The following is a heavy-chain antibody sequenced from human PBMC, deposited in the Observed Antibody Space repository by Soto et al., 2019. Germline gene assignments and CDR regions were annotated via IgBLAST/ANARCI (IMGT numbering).Heavy chain of an antibody. CDR1: GFTFSSYS. CDR3: ARVGTYYYGSGRSPALNWFDP. Sequence: GGSLRLSCAASGFTFSSYSMNWVRQAPGKGLEWVSSISSSSSYIYYADSVKGRFTISRDNAKNSLYLQMNSLRAEDTAVYYCARVGTYYYGSGRSPALNWFDPWGQGTLVTVSS. CDR2: ISSSSSYI. V-gene: IGHV3-21*01. J-gene: IGHJ5*02. D-gene: IGHD3-10*01.